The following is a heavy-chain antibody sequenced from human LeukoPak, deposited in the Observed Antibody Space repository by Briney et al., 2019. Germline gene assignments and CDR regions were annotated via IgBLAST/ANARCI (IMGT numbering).Heavy chain of an antibody. V-gene: IGHV4-59*01. Sequence: SETLSLTCTVSSGSISSYYWSWIRQPPGKGLEWIGYIYYSGSNNNNPSLKSRVTISVDTSKNQFSLKLSSVTAADTAVYYCARGKAYYDISKDAFDIWGQGTMVTVSS. J-gene: IGHJ3*02. D-gene: IGHD3-22*01. CDR2: IYYSGSN. CDR3: ARGKAYYDISKDAFDI. CDR1: SGSISSYY.